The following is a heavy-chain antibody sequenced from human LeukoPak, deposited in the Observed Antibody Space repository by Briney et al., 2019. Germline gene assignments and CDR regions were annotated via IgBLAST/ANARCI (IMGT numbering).Heavy chain of an antibody. CDR2: IIPIFGTA. J-gene: IGHJ3*02. CDR3: ARGRAPVGVVPAAALDAFDI. D-gene: IGHD2-2*01. CDR1: GGTFSSYA. V-gene: IGHV1-69*05. Sequence: GASVKVSCKASGGTFSSYAISWVRQAPGQGLEWMGGIIPIFGTANYAQKFRGRVTITTDESTSTAYMELSSLRSEDTAVYYCARGRAPVGVVPAAALDAFDIWGQGTMVTVSS.